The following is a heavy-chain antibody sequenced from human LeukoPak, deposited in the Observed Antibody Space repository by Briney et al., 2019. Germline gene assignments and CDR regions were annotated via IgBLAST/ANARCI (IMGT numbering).Heavy chain of an antibody. Sequence: SETLSLTCAVYGGSFSGYYWSWIRQPPGKGLEWIGYIYYSGSTYYNPSLKSRVTISVDTSKNQFSLKLSSATAADTAVYYCARAPRDFWSGYYTTHYYYYGMDVWGQGTTVTVSS. D-gene: IGHD3-3*01. CDR3: ARAPRDFWSGYYTTHYYYYGMDV. V-gene: IGHV4-34*01. CDR1: GGSFSGYY. CDR2: IYYSGST. J-gene: IGHJ6*02.